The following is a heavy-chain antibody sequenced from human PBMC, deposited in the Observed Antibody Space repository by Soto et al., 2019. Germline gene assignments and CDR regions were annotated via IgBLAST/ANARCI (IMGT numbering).Heavy chain of an antibody. D-gene: IGHD6-13*01. CDR2: IYWDNDR. CDR1: GFSLITSGVG. J-gene: IGHJ4*02. CDR3: AHRRAYSSGWSVGYFDY. Sequence: QITVKESGPTLVKPTQTLTLTCTFSGFSLITSGVGVGWIRQPPGKALEWLALIYWDNDRRYSPSLRSRLTITKDTSKHQVVLTMTNMDPVDTATYRCAHRRAYSSGWSVGYFDYWGQGTLVTVSS. V-gene: IGHV2-5*02.